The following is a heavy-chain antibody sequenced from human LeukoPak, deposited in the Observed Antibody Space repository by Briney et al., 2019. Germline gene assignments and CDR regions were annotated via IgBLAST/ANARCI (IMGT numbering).Heavy chain of an antibody. Sequence: SETLSLTCTVSGGSISSYYWSWIRQPPGKGLEWIGYIYYSGSTNYNPSLKSRVTISVDTSKNQFSLKLSSVTAADTAVYYCARARWFGRTTHEFDYWGQGTLVTVSS. CDR3: ARARWFGRTTHEFDY. D-gene: IGHD3-10*01. J-gene: IGHJ4*02. CDR2: IYYSGST. CDR1: GGSISSYY. V-gene: IGHV4-59*01.